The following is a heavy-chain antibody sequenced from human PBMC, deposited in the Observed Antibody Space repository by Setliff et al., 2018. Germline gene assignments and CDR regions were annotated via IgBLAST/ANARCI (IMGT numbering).Heavy chain of an antibody. CDR3: ARGTYLGDPYYYYYMDV. Sequence: GGSLRLSCAASGFTFGDYGLSWVRQAPGKGLEWVGRTRSKATSYTTEYAASVKGRFTISRDDSKTSLYLQMNSLKTEDTAVYYCARGTYLGDPYYYYYMDVWGKGTTVTVS. V-gene: IGHV3-72*01. J-gene: IGHJ6*03. CDR1: GFTFGDYG. CDR2: TRSKATSYTT. D-gene: IGHD3-16*01.